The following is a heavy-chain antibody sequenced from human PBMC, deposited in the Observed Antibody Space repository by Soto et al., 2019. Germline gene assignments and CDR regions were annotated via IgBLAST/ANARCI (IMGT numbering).Heavy chain of an antibody. J-gene: IGHJ4*02. CDR3: AREGVAGSSSWYYFDY. D-gene: IGHD6-13*01. V-gene: IGHV3-64*01. Sequence: GGSLRLSCAASGFTFSSYAMHWVRQAPGKGLEYVSAISSNGGSTYYANSVKGRFTISRDNSKNTLYLQMGSLRAEDMAVYYCAREGVAGSSSWYYFDYWGQGALVTVSS. CDR2: ISSNGGST. CDR1: GFTFSSYA.